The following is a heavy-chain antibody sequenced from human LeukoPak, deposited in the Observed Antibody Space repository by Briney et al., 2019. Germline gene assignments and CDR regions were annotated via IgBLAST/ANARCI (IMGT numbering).Heavy chain of an antibody. CDR3: ARDIDY. V-gene: IGHV3-74*01. CDR2: ITSDGRGT. CDR1: GFTFSSFW. J-gene: IGHJ4*02. Sequence: GGSLRLSCAASGFTFSSFWMNWVRQAPGKGLVWVSRITSDGRGTTYADSVKGRFTISRDNAKNTLYLQMNSLRAEDTAVYYCARDIDYWGQGSLVTVSS.